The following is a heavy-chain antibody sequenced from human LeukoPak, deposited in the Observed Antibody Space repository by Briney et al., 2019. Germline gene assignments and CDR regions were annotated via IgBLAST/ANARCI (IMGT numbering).Heavy chain of an antibody. V-gene: IGHV3-23*01. CDR3: AKADGASKASDY. Sequence: GGSLRLSCAAAGFTFSNYAMTWVRQAPGKGLEWVSSISGSGGSTYYADSVKGRFTISRDNSKNTLYLQMYRLRAEDTAVYYFAKADGASKASDYWGQGALVTVSS. D-gene: IGHD3-10*01. J-gene: IGHJ4*02. CDR2: ISGSGGST. CDR1: GFTFSNYA.